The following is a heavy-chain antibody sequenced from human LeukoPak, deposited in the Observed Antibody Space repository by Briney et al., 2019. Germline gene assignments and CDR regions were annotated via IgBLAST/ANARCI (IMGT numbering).Heavy chain of an antibody. J-gene: IGHJ4*02. CDR2: INPNSGGT. Sequence: ASVKVSCKASGYTFTGYYLHWVRQAPGQGLEWMGWINPNSGGTNFAQKLQARVTMTRDTSITTAYMELSRLRSDDTAVYYCARDFYGGYSYGPFDYWGQGTLVTVSS. V-gene: IGHV1-2*02. CDR1: GYTFTGYY. CDR3: ARDFYGGYSYGPFDY. D-gene: IGHD5-18*01.